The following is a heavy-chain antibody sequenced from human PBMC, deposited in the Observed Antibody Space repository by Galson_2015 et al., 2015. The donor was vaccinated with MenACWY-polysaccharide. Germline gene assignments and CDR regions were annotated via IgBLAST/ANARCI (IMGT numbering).Heavy chain of an antibody. J-gene: IGHJ6*02. Sequence: TLSLTCAVSGGSISSGGYSWSRIRQPPGKGLEWIGYIYHSGSTYYNPSLKSRVTISVDRSKNQFSLKLSSVTAADTAVYYCARVDTATYYGMDVWGQGTTVTVSS. CDR3: ARVDTATYYGMDV. D-gene: IGHD5-18*01. V-gene: IGHV4-30-2*01. CDR2: IYHSGST. CDR1: GGSISSGGYS.